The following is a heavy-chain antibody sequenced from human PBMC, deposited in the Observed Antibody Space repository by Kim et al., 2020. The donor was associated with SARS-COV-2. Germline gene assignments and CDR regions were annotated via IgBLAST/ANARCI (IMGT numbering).Heavy chain of an antibody. V-gene: IGHV4-34*01. Sequence: YNPSLKSRVTISVDTSKNQFSLKLSSVTAADTAVYYCARGITMVRGVFDYWGQGTLVTVSS. J-gene: IGHJ4*02. D-gene: IGHD3-10*01. CDR3: ARGITMVRGVFDY.